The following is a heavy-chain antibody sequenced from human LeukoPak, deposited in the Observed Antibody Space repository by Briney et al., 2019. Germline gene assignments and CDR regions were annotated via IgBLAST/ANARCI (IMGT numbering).Heavy chain of an antibody. Sequence: SVTVSCKASGGTFSSYAMSWVRQAPGQGREWMGGIIPIFGTANYAQRFQGRATITTDESTSTAYMELSSLRSEDTAVYYCASGLLRGFGGVIVRSPYYYYYVDVWGKGTTVTVSS. CDR3: ASGLLRGFGGVIVRSPYYYYYVDV. CDR2: IIPIFGTA. CDR1: GGTFSSYA. V-gene: IGHV1-69*05. D-gene: IGHD3-16*02. J-gene: IGHJ6*03.